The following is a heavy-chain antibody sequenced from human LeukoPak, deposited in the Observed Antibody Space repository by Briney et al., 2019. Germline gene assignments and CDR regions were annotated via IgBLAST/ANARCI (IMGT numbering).Heavy chain of an antibody. CDR1: GFTFSTYG. CDR3: ARDAGSGYFDY. D-gene: IGHD6-19*01. V-gene: IGHV3-30*03. J-gene: IGHJ4*02. CDR2: VSYDESSI. Sequence: GGSLRLSCAASGFTFSTYGMHWVRQAPGKGLEWVAVVSYDESSIYYADSVKGRFTISRDNSKNSLYLQMNGLRDEDTAVYYCARDAGSGYFDYWGQGTLVTVSS.